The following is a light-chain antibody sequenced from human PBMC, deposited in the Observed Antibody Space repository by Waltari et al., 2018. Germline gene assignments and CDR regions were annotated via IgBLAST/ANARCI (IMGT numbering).Light chain of an antibody. CDR3: QQANSFPLA. CDR2: GAS. V-gene: IGKV1D-12*01. Sequence: DMQMTQSPSYVPASVGDRVTITCMASPDIHTWLAWYQQKPGKAPKLLIYGASSLQSGVPSRFSGSGSGTDFTLVISSLQPEDFATYYCQQANSFPLAFGQGTKVEMK. CDR1: PDIHTW. J-gene: IGKJ1*01.